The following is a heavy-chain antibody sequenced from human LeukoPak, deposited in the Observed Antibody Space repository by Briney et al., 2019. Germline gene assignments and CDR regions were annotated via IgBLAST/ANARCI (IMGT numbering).Heavy chain of an antibody. D-gene: IGHD5-24*01. Sequence: SETLSLTXTVSGGSISSYYWSWIRQPPGKGVEWIGYIYYSGSTNYNPSLKSRVTISVDTSKNQFSLKLSSVTAADTAVYYCARGMEDGYKYYYYYIDVWGKGTTVTVSS. CDR3: ARGMEDGYKYYYYYIDV. J-gene: IGHJ6*03. CDR2: IYYSGST. V-gene: IGHV4-59*01. CDR1: GGSISSYY.